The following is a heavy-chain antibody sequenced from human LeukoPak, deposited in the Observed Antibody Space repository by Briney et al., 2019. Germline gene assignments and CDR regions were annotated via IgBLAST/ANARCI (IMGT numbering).Heavy chain of an antibody. J-gene: IGHJ5*02. Sequence: GGSLRLSCAASGFTFSSYAMHWVRQAPGKGLEWVAVISYDGSNKYYADSVKGRFTISRDNSKNTLYLQMNSLRAEDTAVYYCARDREWEPSWGNWFDPWGQGTLVTVSS. V-gene: IGHV3-30-3*01. CDR1: GFTFSSYA. CDR2: ISYDGSNK. D-gene: IGHD1-26*01. CDR3: ARDREWEPSWGNWFDP.